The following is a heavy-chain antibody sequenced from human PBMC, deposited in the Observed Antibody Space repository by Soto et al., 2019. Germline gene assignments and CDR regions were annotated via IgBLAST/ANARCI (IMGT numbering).Heavy chain of an antibody. J-gene: IGHJ6*02. CDR2: IYYDGNT. D-gene: IGHD2-21*02. Sequence: SETLSLTCTVSGDSITSSSHYWGWIRQPPGKGLECIANIYYDGNTYYNPSLKSRVAISLDTSKNQFSLKLSSVTAADTAVYYCARVCGGDCHNGMDVWGQGTTVTVSS. V-gene: IGHV4-39*07. CDR1: GDSITSSSHY. CDR3: ARVCGGDCHNGMDV.